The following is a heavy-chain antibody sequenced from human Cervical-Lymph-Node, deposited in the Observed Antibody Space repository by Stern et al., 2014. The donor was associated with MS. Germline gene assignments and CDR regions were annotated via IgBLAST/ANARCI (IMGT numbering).Heavy chain of an antibody. V-gene: IGHV3-48*02. CDR3: ARANYDFWSGNSSFQRYYYGMDV. J-gene: IGHJ6*02. Sequence: EVQLVESGGGLVQPGGSLRLSCAASGFTFSSYSMNWVRQAPGKGLERISYISSSRSTRYYADSWKGRFNISRDNAKNSLYLRMNSLRDEDTAVYYCARANYDFWSGNSSFQRYYYGMDVWGQGTTVTVSS. CDR1: GFTFSSYS. CDR2: ISSSRSTR. D-gene: IGHD3-3*01.